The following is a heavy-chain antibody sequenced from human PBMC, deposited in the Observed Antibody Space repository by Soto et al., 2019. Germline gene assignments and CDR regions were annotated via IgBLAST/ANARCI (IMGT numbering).Heavy chain of an antibody. D-gene: IGHD2-21*02. J-gene: IGHJ4*02. V-gene: IGHV1-18*01. Sequence: QVPLVQSGGEVKKPGASVKVSCKASGYTFTTYGFTWVRQAPGQGLEWMGWITSYSGHTNYAQKFQGRVSLTTHTSTNTAYMELRSLRSDDTAVYYCARVRPGDYYDRNLDYWGQGTLVTVSS. CDR1: GYTFTTYG. CDR2: ITSYSGHT. CDR3: ARVRPGDYYDRNLDY.